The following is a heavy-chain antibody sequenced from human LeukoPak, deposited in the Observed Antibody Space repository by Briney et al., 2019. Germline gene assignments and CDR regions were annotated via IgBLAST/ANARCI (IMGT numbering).Heavy chain of an antibody. D-gene: IGHD3-22*01. CDR2: INPNNGDT. CDR3: ARDFYYDSSGSFDY. J-gene: IGHJ4*02. Sequence: ASVKVSCKASGYTFSGHHMHWVRQAPRQGLEGMGWINPNNGDTKLAQKFQGRLTMTRDTSITTFYMELSRLTSDDTAVYYCARDFYYDSSGSFDYWGQGTLVAVSS. V-gene: IGHV1-2*02. CDR1: GYTFSGHH.